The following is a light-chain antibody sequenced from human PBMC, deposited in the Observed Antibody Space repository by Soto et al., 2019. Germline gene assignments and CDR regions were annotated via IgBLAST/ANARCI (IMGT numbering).Light chain of an antibody. CDR3: CSYTTSNTRQIV. Sequence: QSVLTQPASVSGSPGQSITISCTGTSSDVGGYNYVSWYQQQPGKAPKFMIYDVSNRPPGVSNRFSGSKSGNTASLTISGLQAEDEAVYYCCSYTTSNTRQIVFGTGTNVTVL. J-gene: IGLJ1*01. V-gene: IGLV2-14*01. CDR2: DVS. CDR1: SSDVGGYNY.